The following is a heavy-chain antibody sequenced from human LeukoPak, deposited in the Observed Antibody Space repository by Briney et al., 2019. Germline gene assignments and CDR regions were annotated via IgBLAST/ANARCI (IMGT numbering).Heavy chain of an antibody. CDR1: GFTFSSYA. CDR2: ISYDGSNK. CDR3: ARDLDDYSNSDLFDY. Sequence: PGGSLRLSCAASGFTFSSYAMHWVHQAPGKGLEWVAVISYDGSNKYYADSVKGRFTISRDNSKNTLYLQMNSLRAEDTAVYYCARDLDDYSNSDLFDYWGQGTLVTVSS. D-gene: IGHD4-4*01. V-gene: IGHV3-30-3*01. J-gene: IGHJ4*02.